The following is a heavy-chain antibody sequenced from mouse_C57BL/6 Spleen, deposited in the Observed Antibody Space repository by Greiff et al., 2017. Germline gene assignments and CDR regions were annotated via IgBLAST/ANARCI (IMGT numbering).Heavy chain of an antibody. Sequence: VQLQQPGAELVRPGSSVKLSCKASGYTFTSYWMHWVKQRPIQGLEWIGNIDPSDSETHYNQKFKDKATLTVDKSSSTAYMQLSSLTSEDSAVYYCARSFYGHAWFAYWGQGTLVTVSA. CDR3: ARSFYGHAWFAY. J-gene: IGHJ3*01. V-gene: IGHV1-52*01. CDR1: GYTFTSYW. D-gene: IGHD2-10*01. CDR2: IDPSDSET.